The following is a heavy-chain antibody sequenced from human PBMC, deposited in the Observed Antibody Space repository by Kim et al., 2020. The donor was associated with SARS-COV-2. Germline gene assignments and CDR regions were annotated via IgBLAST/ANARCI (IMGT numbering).Heavy chain of an antibody. CDR3: AKDIWLENTAIGY. J-gene: IGHJ4*02. V-gene: IGHV3-9*01. Sequence: YADSVKGRFTISRDNAKNSLYLQMNSLRAEDTALYYCAKDIWLENTAIGYWGQGTLVTVSS. D-gene: IGHD5-18*01.